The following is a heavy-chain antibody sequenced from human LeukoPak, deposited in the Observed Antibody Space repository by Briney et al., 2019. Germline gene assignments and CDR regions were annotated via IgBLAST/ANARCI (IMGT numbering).Heavy chain of an antibody. CDR3: AKERAGYINPYYFDY. D-gene: IGHD3-9*01. CDR1: GFTFSTYA. V-gene: IGHV3-23*01. Sequence: GGSLRLSCAASGFTFSTYAMSWVRQAPGKGLEWVSTISGSGANTYYADSVRGRFTISRDNSKNTLYLRMNSLRAEDTAVYYCAKERAGYINPYYFDYWGQGTLVTVSS. J-gene: IGHJ4*02. CDR2: ISGSGANT.